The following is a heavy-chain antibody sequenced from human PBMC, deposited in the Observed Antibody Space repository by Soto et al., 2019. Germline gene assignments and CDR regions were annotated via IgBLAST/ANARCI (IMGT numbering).Heavy chain of an antibody. V-gene: IGHV3-23*01. CDR2: ISNSGGNT. J-gene: IGHJ4*02. CDR1: GFTFSSYA. Sequence: GGSLRLSCAASGFTFSSYAMSWVRQAPGKGLEWVSTISNSGGNTYYADSVKGRFTISRDNSKNTLYLQMHSLRAEDTAVYYCAKDRAYYYGSGSYFCFDYWGQGTLVTVSS. D-gene: IGHD3-10*01. CDR3: AKDRAYYYGSGSYFCFDY.